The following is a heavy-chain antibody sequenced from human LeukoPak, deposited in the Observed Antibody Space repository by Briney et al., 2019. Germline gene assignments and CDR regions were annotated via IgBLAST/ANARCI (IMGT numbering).Heavy chain of an antibody. CDR2: INTSGGGT. CDR1: GYTSTSYY. CDR3: AREESGGYFDY. Sequence: ASVKVSCKASGYTSTSYYMHWVRQAPGQGLEWIGIINTSGGGTNYAQKFQGRVTMTRDTSTSTVYMELGGLTSEDTAVYYCAREESGGYFDYWGQGTLVTVSS. D-gene: IGHD2-8*02. V-gene: IGHV1-46*01. J-gene: IGHJ4*02.